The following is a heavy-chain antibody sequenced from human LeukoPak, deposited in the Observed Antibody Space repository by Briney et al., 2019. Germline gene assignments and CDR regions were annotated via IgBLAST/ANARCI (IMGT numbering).Heavy chain of an antibody. CDR1: GFTFSSYW. D-gene: IGHD6-6*01. CDR3: AKGLVDY. J-gene: IGHJ4*02. V-gene: IGHV3-7*01. Sequence: GGSLRLSCVASGFTFSSYWMSWVRQAPGKGLEWVANIKQDGSEKYYVDSVKGRFTISRDNAKNSLYLQMNSLRAEDTAVYYCAKGLVDYWGQGTLVTVSS. CDR2: IKQDGSEK.